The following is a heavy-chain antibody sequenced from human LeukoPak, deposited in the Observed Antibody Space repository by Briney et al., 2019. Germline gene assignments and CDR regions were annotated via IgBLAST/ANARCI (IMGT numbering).Heavy chain of an antibody. CDR2: ISNDETSK. J-gene: IGHJ4*02. Sequence: QSGRSLRLSCAASGFTFSSYALHWVRQAPVKGLEWVAVISNDETSKYYADSVKGRFTISRDNSKNTSYLQMNSLRPEDTAVYYCARSIVVPAALDYWGQGTLVTVSS. CDR3: ARSIVVPAALDY. CDR1: GFTFSSYA. V-gene: IGHV3-30-3*01. D-gene: IGHD2-2*01.